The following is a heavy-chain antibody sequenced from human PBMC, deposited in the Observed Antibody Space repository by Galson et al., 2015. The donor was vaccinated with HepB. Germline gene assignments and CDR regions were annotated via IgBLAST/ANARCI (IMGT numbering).Heavy chain of an antibody. V-gene: IGHV3-23*01. CDR1: GFTFSSYA. CDR3: AKVGYVLRFLEWLLNAFDI. CDR2: ISGSGGST. J-gene: IGHJ3*02. Sequence: SLRLSCAASGFTFSSYAMSWVRQAPGKGLEWVSAISGSGGSTYYADSVKGRFTISRDNSKNTLYLQMNSLRAEDTAVYYCAKVGYVLRFLEWLLNAFDIWGQGTMVTVSS. D-gene: IGHD3-3*01.